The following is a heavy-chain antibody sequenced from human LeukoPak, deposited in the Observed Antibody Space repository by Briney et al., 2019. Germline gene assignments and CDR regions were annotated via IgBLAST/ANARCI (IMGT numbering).Heavy chain of an antibody. CDR2: IYPSDSDT. Sequence: GESLKISCKGSGYSFTSYWIGWVRQMPGKGLEWMGIIYPSDSDTRYSPSFQGQVTISADKSISTAYLQWSSLKASDTAMYYCASRGYCSSTSCYNLDYWGQGTLVTVSS. D-gene: IGHD2-2*02. J-gene: IGHJ4*02. V-gene: IGHV5-51*01. CDR3: ASRGYCSSTSCYNLDY. CDR1: GYSFTSYW.